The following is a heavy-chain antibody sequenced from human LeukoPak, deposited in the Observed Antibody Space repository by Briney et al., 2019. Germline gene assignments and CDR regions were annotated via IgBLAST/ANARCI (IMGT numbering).Heavy chain of an antibody. D-gene: IGHD4-11*01. Sequence: GGSLRLSCAASGFTFSSYSMNWVRQAPGKGLEWVSYISSGSSTIYYADSEKGRFTISRDNAKNSLYLQMNSLRAEDTAVYYCAGDGSISSNYGSFDYWGQGTLVTVSS. CDR3: AGDGSISSNYGSFDY. V-gene: IGHV3-48*01. CDR1: GFTFSSYS. CDR2: ISSGSSTI. J-gene: IGHJ4*02.